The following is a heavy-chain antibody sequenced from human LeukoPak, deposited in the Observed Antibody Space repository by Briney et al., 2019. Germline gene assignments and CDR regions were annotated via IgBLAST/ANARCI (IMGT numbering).Heavy chain of an antibody. J-gene: IGHJ6*02. D-gene: IGHD3-3*02. V-gene: IGHV1-2*02. CDR2: INPNSGGT. Sequence: GASVKVSCKASGYTFTGYYMHWVRQAPGQGLEWMGWINPNSGGTDYAQKFQGRVTMIRDTSISTAYMELSRLRSDDTAVYYCARDLAFDSLSDIMDVWGQGTTVTVSS. CDR3: ARDLAFDSLSDIMDV. CDR1: GYTFTGYY.